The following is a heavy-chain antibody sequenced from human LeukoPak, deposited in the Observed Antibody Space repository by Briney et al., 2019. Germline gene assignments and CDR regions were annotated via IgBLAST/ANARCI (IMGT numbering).Heavy chain of an antibody. CDR1: GFTFDSHY. CDR3: ATEFKVGTSTKYFQH. D-gene: IGHD1-26*01. Sequence: PGGSLRLSGAASGFTFDSHYITWVRQAPGKGLQWVSAISDSGRTTHYADSVRGRFTISRDNSKSTVYLQMNSLRAEDAAVYHCATEFKVGTSTKYFQHWGLGTLVTVSS. V-gene: IGHV3-23*01. CDR2: ISDSGRTT. J-gene: IGHJ1*01.